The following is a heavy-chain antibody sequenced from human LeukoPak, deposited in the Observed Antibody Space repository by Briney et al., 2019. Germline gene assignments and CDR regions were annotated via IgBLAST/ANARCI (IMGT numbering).Heavy chain of an antibody. V-gene: IGHV3-7*01. CDR1: GFTFSSYS. J-gene: IGHJ6*04. Sequence: PGGSLRLSCAASGFTFSSYSMNWVRQAPGKGLEWVANIKQDGSEKNYVDSVKGRFTISRDNAKNSLDLQMNRLRAEDTAVYYCARGHIGMDVWGKGTTVTVSS. CDR2: IKQDGSEK. D-gene: IGHD5-12*01. CDR3: ARGHIGMDV.